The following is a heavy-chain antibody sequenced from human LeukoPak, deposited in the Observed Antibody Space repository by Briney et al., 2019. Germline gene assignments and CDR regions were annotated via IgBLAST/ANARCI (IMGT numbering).Heavy chain of an antibody. CDR2: IWYDGSNK. J-gene: IGHJ4*02. V-gene: IGHV3-33*06. Sequence: GGSLRLSCAASGFTFSSYGMHWVRQAPGKGLEWVAVIWYDGSNKYYADSVKGRFTISRDNSENTLYLQMNSLRAEDTAVYYCAKSSGYSFDYWGQGTLVTVSS. D-gene: IGHD3-22*01. CDR3: AKSSGYSFDY. CDR1: GFTFSSYG.